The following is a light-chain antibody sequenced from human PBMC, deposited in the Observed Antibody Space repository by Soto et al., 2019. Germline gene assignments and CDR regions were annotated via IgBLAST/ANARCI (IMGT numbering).Light chain of an antibody. Sequence: EIVLTQSPGTVSLSPGERATLSCRASQSVTTNLAWYQQRPGQAPRLLIYDASSRATGIPDRFSGSGSGTDVTLTISRLEPEDFAVYHCQQYGTAPKYTFGQGTKLEIK. V-gene: IGKV3-20*01. J-gene: IGKJ2*01. CDR3: QQYGTAPKYT. CDR1: QSVTTN. CDR2: DAS.